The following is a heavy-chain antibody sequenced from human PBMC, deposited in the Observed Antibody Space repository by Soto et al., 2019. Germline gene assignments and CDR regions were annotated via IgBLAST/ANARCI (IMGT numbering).Heavy chain of an antibody. CDR2: ISLYSDGT. D-gene: IGHD2-2*01. J-gene: IGHJ5*02. Sequence: GASVKVSCKTSGYTFSNYGITWVRQAPGQPLEWLGWISLYSDGTHYAQKIQDRVSMTTDTSTPTDYMELRSLRSDDTAVYYCARVVPGAEAWFDPWGQGTLVTVSS. V-gene: IGHV1-18*01. CDR3: ARVVPGAEAWFDP. CDR1: GYTFSNYG.